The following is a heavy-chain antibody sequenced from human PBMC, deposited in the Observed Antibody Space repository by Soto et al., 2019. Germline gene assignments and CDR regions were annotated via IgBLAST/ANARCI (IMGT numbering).Heavy chain of an antibody. CDR3: ARDGGRHSGGIDY. CDR1: GGTLSSYS. J-gene: IGHJ4*02. V-gene: IGHV1-69*01. Sequence: QVQLLQSGAEVKKPGSSVKVSFKASGGTLSSYSINWVRQAPGQGLEWMGEIIPLFGTSNYAQKFQARVTITADESTSTAYMELSSLRSEDTAVYYCARDGGRHSGGIDYWGQGPLVTVS. CDR2: IIPLFGTS. D-gene: IGHD1-26*01.